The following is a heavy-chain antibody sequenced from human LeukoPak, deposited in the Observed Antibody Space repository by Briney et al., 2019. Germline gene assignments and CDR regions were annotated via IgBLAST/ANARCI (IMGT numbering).Heavy chain of an antibody. CDR3: ARANPLHCSSTSCLFDY. J-gene: IGHJ4*02. Sequence: ASVKVSCKASGYTFTYYYMHWVRQAPGQGLEWMGWINPSNGGTYSTQKFQGWVTMTRDTSISTAYMELSRLTSDDTAVYYCARANPLHCSSTSCLFDYWGQGSLVTVSS. D-gene: IGHD2-2*01. V-gene: IGHV1-2*04. CDR1: GYTFTYYY. CDR2: INPSNGGT.